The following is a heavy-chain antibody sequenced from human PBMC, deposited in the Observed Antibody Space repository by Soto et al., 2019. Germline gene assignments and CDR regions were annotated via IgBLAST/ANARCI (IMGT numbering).Heavy chain of an antibody. D-gene: IGHD6-19*01. CDR1: GFTFSSYA. Sequence: GGSLRLSCAASGFTFSSYAMSWVRQAPGKGLEWVAGISGSGGSTYYADPVKGRFTISRDNSKNTLYLQMNSLRAEDTAVFYCAKVLYTSGWPAKFDYWGQGTQVTVSS. V-gene: IGHV3-23*01. CDR3: AKVLYTSGWPAKFDY. J-gene: IGHJ4*02. CDR2: ISGSGGST.